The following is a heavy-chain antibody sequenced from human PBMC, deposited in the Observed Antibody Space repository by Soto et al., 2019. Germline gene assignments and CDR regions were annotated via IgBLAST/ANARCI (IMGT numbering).Heavy chain of an antibody. V-gene: IGHV3-53*01. CDR1: GFTVSSNY. CDR3: AREHAECTEGVCYSDY. CDR2: IYSGGST. Sequence: EVQLVESGGGLIQPGGSLRLSCAASGFTVSSNYMTWVRQAPGKGLEWVSVIYSGGSTYYADSVKGRFTISKDNSKNTLYLQMTRLRAEDTAVYYCAREHAECTEGVCYSDYWGQGTLVTVSS. J-gene: IGHJ4*02. D-gene: IGHD2-8*01.